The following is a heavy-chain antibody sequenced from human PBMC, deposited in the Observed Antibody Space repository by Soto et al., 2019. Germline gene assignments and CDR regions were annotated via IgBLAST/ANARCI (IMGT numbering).Heavy chain of an antibody. V-gene: IGHV1-18*01. CDR2: ISGYNGDT. Sequence: ASVKVSCKASGYPFTTYGISWVRQAPGQGLEWMGWISGYNGDTNYAQKFQGRVTMTIDTSTGTAYMEVRSLTSFVTAVYYCAKNGQPPYYYYGLDVWG. D-gene: IGHD2-8*01. CDR1: GYPFTTYG. J-gene: IGHJ6*02. CDR3: AKNGQPPYYYYGLDV.